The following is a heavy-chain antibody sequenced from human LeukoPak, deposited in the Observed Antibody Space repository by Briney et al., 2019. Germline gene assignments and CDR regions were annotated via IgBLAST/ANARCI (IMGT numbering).Heavy chain of an antibody. V-gene: IGHV4-59*08. CDR1: GGSIKTYY. CDR2: MSYGGTS. J-gene: IGHJ6*03. CDR3: AAGSRPYYFYYMAV. Sequence: PSETLSLTCTVSGGSIKTYYWSWSRQSPGKGLEWIGSMSYGGTSNYIPSLKSRVSMTIDISKNQFSLKLTSVTAADTALYFCAAGSRPYYFYYMAVWGTGTTVTVSS.